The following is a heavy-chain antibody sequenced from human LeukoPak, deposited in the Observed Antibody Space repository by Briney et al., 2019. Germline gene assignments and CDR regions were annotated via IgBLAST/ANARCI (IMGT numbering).Heavy chain of an antibody. D-gene: IGHD1-14*01. CDR2: INPNSGGT. V-gene: IGHV1-2*02. CDR1: GYTFTGYY. J-gene: IGHJ3*02. CDR3: ARDYSVFRISAFDI. Sequence: GASVKVSCKASGYTFTGYYMHWVRQAPGQGLEWMGWINPNSGGTNYAQKFQGRVTMTRDTSISTAYMELSRLRSDDTAVYYCARDYSVFRISAFDIWGQGTMVTVSS.